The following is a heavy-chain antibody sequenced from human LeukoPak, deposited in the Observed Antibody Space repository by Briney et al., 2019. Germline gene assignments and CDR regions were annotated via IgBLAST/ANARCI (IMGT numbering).Heavy chain of an antibody. J-gene: IGHJ4*02. D-gene: IGHD2-15*01. CDR2: ISSGGDHM. Sequence: GGSLRLSCAGSGFSFSTYTMTWVRQAPGKGLEWVASISSGGDHMFYIDSVKGRFTISRDDAKNSLHLQMNSLRAEDTAVYYCAIAPLSAVVLYWGQGTLVTVSS. V-gene: IGHV3-21*06. CDR3: AIAPLSAVVLY. CDR1: GFSFSTYT.